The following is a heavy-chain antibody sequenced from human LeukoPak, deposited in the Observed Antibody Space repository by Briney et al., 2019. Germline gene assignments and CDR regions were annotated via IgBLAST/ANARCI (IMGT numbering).Heavy chain of an antibody. J-gene: IGHJ4*02. CDR1: GGSISSSSYF. Sequence: KPSVTLSLTCTVSGGSISSSSYFWGWIRQPPGKGLEWIGSIYYSGSTYSNPSLKSRVTISVDTSKNQFSLKLSSATAADTAVYYCARVRVGASRAFDYWGQGTLVTVSS. CDR2: IYYSGST. V-gene: IGHV4-39*07. CDR3: ARVRVGASRAFDY. D-gene: IGHD1-26*01.